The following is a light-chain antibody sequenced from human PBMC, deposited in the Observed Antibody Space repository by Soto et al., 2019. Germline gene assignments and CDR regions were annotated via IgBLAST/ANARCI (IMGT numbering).Light chain of an antibody. CDR2: DAS. CDR3: QQRGTWPPYT. Sequence: EIVLTQSPATLSLSPGDRATLSCRASQSVSRYLAWYQQKPGQAPRLLIYDASNSATGIPARFSGSGSGTDFTLTISSLEPEDFAVYYCQQRGTWPPYTFGPGNKLEIK. J-gene: IGKJ2*01. V-gene: IGKV3-11*01. CDR1: QSVSRY.